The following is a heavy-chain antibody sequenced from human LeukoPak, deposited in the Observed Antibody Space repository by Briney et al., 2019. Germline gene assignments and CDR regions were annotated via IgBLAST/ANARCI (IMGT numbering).Heavy chain of an antibody. CDR1: GYTFTGYY. Sequence: ASVKVSCKASGYTFTGYYMHWVRQAPGQGLEWMGWINPNSGGTNYAQKFQGWVTMTRDTSISTAYMELSRLRSDDTAVYYCARALSIVAPAAMYYWGQGTLVTVSS. J-gene: IGHJ4*02. CDR2: INPNSGGT. V-gene: IGHV1-2*04. D-gene: IGHD2-2*01. CDR3: ARALSIVAPAAMYY.